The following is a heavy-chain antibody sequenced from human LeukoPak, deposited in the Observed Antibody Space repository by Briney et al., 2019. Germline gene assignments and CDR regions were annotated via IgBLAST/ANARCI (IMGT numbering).Heavy chain of an antibody. CDR3: AREYHYYDSSGYYF. V-gene: IGHV3-48*02. J-gene: IGHJ4*02. Sequence: VGSLRLSCAASGFTFSSYSMNWVRQAPGKGLEWVSYISSSSSTIYYTDSVKGRFTISRDNAKNSLYLQMNSLRDEDTAVYYCAREYHYYDSSGYYFWGQGTLVTVSS. D-gene: IGHD3-22*01. CDR1: GFTFSSYS. CDR2: ISSSSSTI.